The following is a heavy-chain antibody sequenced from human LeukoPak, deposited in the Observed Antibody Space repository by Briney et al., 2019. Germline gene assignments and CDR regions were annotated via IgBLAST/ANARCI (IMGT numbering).Heavy chain of an antibody. Sequence: PGGPLRLSCAASGFTFSSYAMSWVRQAPGKGLEWVSVIYSGGSTYYADSVKGRFTISRDNSKNTLYLQMNSLRAEDTAVYYCARDQGSITGDAFDIWGQGTMVTVSS. CDR1: GFTFSSYA. J-gene: IGHJ3*02. V-gene: IGHV3-66*01. CDR3: ARDQGSITGDAFDI. CDR2: IYSGGST. D-gene: IGHD3-10*01.